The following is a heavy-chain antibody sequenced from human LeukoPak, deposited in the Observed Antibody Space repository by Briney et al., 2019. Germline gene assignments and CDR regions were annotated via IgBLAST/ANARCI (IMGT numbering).Heavy chain of an antibody. Sequence: VASVKVSCKASGYTFTSYGISWVRQAPGQGLEWMGWISAYNGNTNYAQKLQGRVTMTTDTPTSTAYMELRSLRSDDTAVYYCAREVAVAGTSFGGELDYWGQGTLVTVSS. CDR1: GYTFTSYG. J-gene: IGHJ4*02. CDR3: AREVAVAGTSFGGELDY. D-gene: IGHD6-19*01. V-gene: IGHV1-18*01. CDR2: ISAYNGNT.